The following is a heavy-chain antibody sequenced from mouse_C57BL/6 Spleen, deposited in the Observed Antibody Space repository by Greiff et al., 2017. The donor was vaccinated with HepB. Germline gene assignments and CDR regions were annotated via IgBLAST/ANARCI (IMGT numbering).Heavy chain of an antibody. D-gene: IGHD1-1*01. CDR3: ARGYGSSYDYAMDY. Sequence: QVHVKQSGAELVKPGASVKISCKASGYAFSSYWMNWVKQRPGKGLEWIGQIYPGDGDTNYNGKFKGKATLTADKSSSTAYMQLSSLTSEDSAVYFCARGYGSSYDYAMDYWGQGTSVTVSS. CDR1: GYAFSSYW. J-gene: IGHJ4*01. V-gene: IGHV1-80*01. CDR2: IYPGDGDT.